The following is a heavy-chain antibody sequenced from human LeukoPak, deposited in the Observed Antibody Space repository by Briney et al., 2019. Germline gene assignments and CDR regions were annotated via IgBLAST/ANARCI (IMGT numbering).Heavy chain of an antibody. CDR1: GGTFSSYA. V-gene: IGHV1-69*01. CDR2: IIPIFGTA. Sequence: SVKVSCKASGGTFSSYANSWVRQAPGQGLEWMGGIIPIFGTANYAQKFQGRVTITADESTSTAYMELSSLRSEDTAVYYCARGIDILTGYFDYWGQGTLVTVSS. D-gene: IGHD3-9*01. J-gene: IGHJ4*02. CDR3: ARGIDILTGYFDY.